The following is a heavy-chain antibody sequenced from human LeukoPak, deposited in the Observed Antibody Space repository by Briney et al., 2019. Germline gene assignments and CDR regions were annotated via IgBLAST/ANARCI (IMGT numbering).Heavy chain of an antibody. J-gene: IGHJ6*02. CDR3: ASGHRVPPYGMDV. V-gene: IGHV4-31*03. D-gene: IGHD6-6*01. CDR2: IYYSGST. CDR1: GGSISSGGYY. Sequence: PSETLSLTCTVSGGSISSGGYYWSWIRQHPGKGLEWIGYIYYSGSTYYNPSLKSRVTISVDTSKNQFSLKLSSVTAADTAVYYCASGHRVPPYGMDVWGQGTTVTVSS.